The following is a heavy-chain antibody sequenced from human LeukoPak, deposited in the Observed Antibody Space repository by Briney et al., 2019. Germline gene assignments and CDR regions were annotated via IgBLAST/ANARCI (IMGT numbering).Heavy chain of an antibody. D-gene: IGHD1-26*01. CDR3: AKDRTVGASYWYFDL. CDR2: ISGSGGST. Sequence: PGGSLRLSCAASGFTFSSYAMSWVRQAPGKGLEXXXXISGSGGSTYXADSXXXXFTISXDNSKNTLYLQMNSLRAEDTAVYYCAKDRTVGASYWYFDLWGRGTLVTVSS. V-gene: IGHV3-23*01. J-gene: IGHJ2*01. CDR1: GFTFSSYA.